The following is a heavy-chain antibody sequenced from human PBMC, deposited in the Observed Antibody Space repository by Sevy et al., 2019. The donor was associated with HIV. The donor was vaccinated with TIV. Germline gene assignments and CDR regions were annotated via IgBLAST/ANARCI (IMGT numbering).Heavy chain of an antibody. Sequence: ASVKVSCKASGYTFTDTGYYVHWVRQVPGQGLEWMGWINPKSGATNYAQKFQGRVTMTRDTSVSTANMELSRLRSDDTAVYYCARESYDFWTGPVDYDYGMDVWGQGTTVTVSS. CDR1: GYTFTDTGYY. V-gene: IGHV1-2*02. J-gene: IGHJ6*02. CDR3: ARESYDFWTGPVDYDYGMDV. CDR2: INPKSGAT. D-gene: IGHD3-3*01.